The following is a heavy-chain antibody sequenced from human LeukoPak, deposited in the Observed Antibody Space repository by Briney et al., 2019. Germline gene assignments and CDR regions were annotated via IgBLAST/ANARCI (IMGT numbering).Heavy chain of an antibody. Sequence: TGGSLRLSCAASGLTFSNTWMRWVGEAPGKGVEWVGRIKTITDGGTTDYVAPVKGRFPISRDDSKNTLYLQMNSLKTDDTAVYYCTTDTAPPRYWGQGTLVTVSS. D-gene: IGHD5-18*01. CDR3: TTDTAPPRY. J-gene: IGHJ4*02. V-gene: IGHV3-15*01. CDR2: IKTITDGGTT. CDR1: GLTFSNTW.